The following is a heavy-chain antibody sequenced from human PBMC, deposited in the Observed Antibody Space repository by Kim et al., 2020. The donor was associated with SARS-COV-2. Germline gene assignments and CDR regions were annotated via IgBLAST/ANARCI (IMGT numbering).Heavy chain of an antibody. Sequence: SVKVSCKASGGTFSSYAISWVRQAPGQGLEWMGGIIPIFGTAIYAQKFQGRVTITADESTSTAYMELSSLRSEDTAVYYCATLKNYDILTGSPKDIDYWGQGTLVTVSS. CDR2: IIPIFGTA. J-gene: IGHJ4*02. CDR1: GGTFSSYA. V-gene: IGHV1-69*13. D-gene: IGHD3-9*01. CDR3: ATLKNYDILTGSPKDIDY.